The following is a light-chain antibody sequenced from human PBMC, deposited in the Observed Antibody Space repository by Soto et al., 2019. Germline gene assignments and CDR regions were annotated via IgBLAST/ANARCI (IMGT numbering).Light chain of an antibody. Sequence: EIVMTQSPDTMSVSPGERARIYCRASQSVRSTLAWYQQKPGQAPRVLIYAASTRATGIPDRFSVGGSGTEFTLTISSLHSEDFGVYDCQQYDNWWTGCQGTKVDIK. V-gene: IGKV3-15*01. CDR2: AAS. CDR1: QSVRST. J-gene: IGKJ1*01. CDR3: QQYDNWWT.